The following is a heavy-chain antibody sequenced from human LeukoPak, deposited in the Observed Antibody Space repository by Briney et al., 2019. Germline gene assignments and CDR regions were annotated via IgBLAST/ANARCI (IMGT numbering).Heavy chain of an antibody. D-gene: IGHD5-24*01. Sequence: SETLSLTCTVSGGSISSGGYYWSWIRQHPGKGLEWFGYIYYSGSTYYNPSLKSRVTISVDTSKNQFSLHLSPVTAEDKAVYYCARGVEMATTFDYWGQGPLVTVSS. V-gene: IGHV4-31*03. CDR2: IYYSGST. J-gene: IGHJ4*02. CDR3: ARGVEMATTFDY. CDR1: GGSISSGGYY.